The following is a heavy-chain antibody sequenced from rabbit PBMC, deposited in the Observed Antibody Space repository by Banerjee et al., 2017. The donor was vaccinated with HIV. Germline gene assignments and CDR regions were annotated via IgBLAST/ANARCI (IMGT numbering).Heavy chain of an antibody. J-gene: IGHJ4*01. CDR1: GFTLSSYW. D-gene: IGHD1-1*01. CDR3: ARSNSGDYMGL. CDR2: IYNGDGST. V-gene: IGHV1S40*01. Sequence: QSLEESGGDLVKPGASLTLTCTASGFTLSSYWMCWVRQAPGKGPEWIACIYNGDGSTYYASWAKGRFTITKTSSTTVTLQMTSLTAADTATYFCARSNSGDYMGLWGPGT.